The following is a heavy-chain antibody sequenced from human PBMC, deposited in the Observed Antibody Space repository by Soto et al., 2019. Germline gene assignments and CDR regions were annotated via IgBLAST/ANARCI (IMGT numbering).Heavy chain of an antibody. V-gene: IGHV3-9*01. J-gene: IGHJ4*02. CDR2: ISWNSGSI. Sequence: EVQLVESGGGLVQPGRSLRLSCAASGFTFDDYAMHWVRQAPGKGLEWVSGISWNSGSIGYADSVKGRFTISRDNAKNSLYLQMNSLRAEDTALYYCAKGDTAMVTSLDYWGQGTPVTVSS. CDR3: AKGDTAMVTSLDY. CDR1: GFTFDDYA. D-gene: IGHD5-18*01.